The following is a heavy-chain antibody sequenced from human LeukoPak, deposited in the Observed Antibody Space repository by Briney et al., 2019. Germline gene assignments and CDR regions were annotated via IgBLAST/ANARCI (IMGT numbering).Heavy chain of an antibody. CDR3: ARGLCGGDCYSD. J-gene: IGHJ4*02. Sequence: TPGGSLRLSCAASGFTFSSYFMNWVRQAPGKGLEWVSAISSTSSYIYYADSVKGRFPISRDNAKNSLYLQMNSLRAEDTAAYYCARGLCGGDCYSDWGQGTLVTVSS. CDR2: ISSTSSYI. V-gene: IGHV3-21*01. D-gene: IGHD2-21*02. CDR1: GFTFSSYF.